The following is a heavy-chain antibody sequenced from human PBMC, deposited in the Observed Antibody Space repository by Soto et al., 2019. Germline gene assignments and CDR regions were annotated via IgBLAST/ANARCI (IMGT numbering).Heavy chain of an antibody. D-gene: IGHD5-18*01. CDR3: AKELYSYGSPHYYYGMDV. CDR2: ISYDGSNK. CDR1: GFTFSSYG. V-gene: IGHV3-30*18. Sequence: GGSLRLSCAASGFTFSSYGMHWVRQAPGKGLEWVAVISYDGSNKYYADSVKGRFTISRDNSKNTLYLQMNSLRAEDTAVYYCAKELYSYGSPHYYYGMDVWGQGTTVTVSS. J-gene: IGHJ6*02.